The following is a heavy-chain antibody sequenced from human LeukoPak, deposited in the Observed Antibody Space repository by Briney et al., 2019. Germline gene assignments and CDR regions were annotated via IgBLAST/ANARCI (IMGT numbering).Heavy chain of an antibody. J-gene: IGHJ4*02. CDR3: TRGGTYYYDSSGYYYFDY. Sequence: GGSLRLSCTASGFTFGDYAMSWFRQAPGKGLEWVGFIRSKAYGGTTEYAASVKGRFTISRDDSKSIAYLQMNSLKTEDTAVYYCTRGGTYYYDSSGYYYFDYWGQGTLVTVSP. CDR1: GFTFGDYA. CDR2: IRSKAYGGTT. D-gene: IGHD3-22*01. V-gene: IGHV3-49*03.